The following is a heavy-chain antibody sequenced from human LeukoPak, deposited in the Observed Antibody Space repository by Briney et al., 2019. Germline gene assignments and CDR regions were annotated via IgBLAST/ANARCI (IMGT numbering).Heavy chain of an antibody. V-gene: IGHV4-39*07. J-gene: IGHJ4*02. Sequence: SETLSLTCTVSGGSIGSSSYYWGWIRQPPGKGLEWIGSIYYSGSTYYNPSLKSRVTISVDTSKNQFSLKLSSVTAADTAVYYCARGAARWLQLGYFDYWGQGTLVTVSS. CDR1: GGSIGSSSYY. CDR2: IYYSGST. CDR3: ARGAARWLQLGYFDY. D-gene: IGHD5-24*01.